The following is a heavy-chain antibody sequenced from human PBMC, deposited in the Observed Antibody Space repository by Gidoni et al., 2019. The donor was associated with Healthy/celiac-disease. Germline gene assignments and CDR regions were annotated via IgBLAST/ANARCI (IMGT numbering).Heavy chain of an antibody. J-gene: IGHJ4*02. CDR1: GITFSSYG. CDR2: ISYDGSNN. Sequence: QVQLVESGGGGVQTGRSLRRSCEESGITFSSYGMHWVRQAPGKGLELVAVISYDGSNNYYADSVKGRFTIATDNSKTTLYLQMNSLRAEDTAVYYCASVSSRGYYFDYWGQGTLVTVSS. D-gene: IGHD2-15*01. V-gene: IGHV3-30*19. CDR3: ASVSSRGYYFDY.